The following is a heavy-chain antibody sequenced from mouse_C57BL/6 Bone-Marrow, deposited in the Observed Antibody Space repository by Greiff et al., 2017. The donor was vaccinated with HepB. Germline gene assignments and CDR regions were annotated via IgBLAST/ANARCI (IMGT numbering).Heavy chain of an antibody. J-gene: IGHJ3*01. D-gene: IGHD1-1*01. CDR1: GYTFTSYW. CDR3: TRVGYYGSSPWFAY. Sequence: VQLQQSGTVLARPGASVKMSCKTSGYTFTSYWMHWVKQRPGQGLEWIGAIYPGNSDTSYNQKFKGKAKLTAVTSASTAYMELSSLTTEDSAVYYCTRVGYYGSSPWFAYWGQGTLVTVSA. V-gene: IGHV1-5*01. CDR2: IYPGNSDT.